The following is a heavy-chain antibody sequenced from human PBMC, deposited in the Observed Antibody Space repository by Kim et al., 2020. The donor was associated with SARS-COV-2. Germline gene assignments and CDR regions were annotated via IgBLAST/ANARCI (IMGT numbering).Heavy chain of an antibody. Sequence: GGSLRLSCAASGFTFSSYWMSWVRQAPGKGLEWVANIKQDGSEKYYVDSVKGRFTIFRDNAKNSLNLQMNSLRAEDTAVYYCARGLVGSRPAADDWYFDLLGRGTLVTVSS. J-gene: IGHJ2*01. CDR2: IKQDGSEK. CDR3: ARGLVGSRPAADDWYFDL. V-gene: IGHV3-7*01. D-gene: IGHD6-13*01. CDR1: GFTFSSYW.